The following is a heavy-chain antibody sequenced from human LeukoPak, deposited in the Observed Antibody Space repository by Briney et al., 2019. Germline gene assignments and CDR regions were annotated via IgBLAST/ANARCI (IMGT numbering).Heavy chain of an antibody. CDR1: GYTFTGYY. CDR2: INPNSGGT. CDR3: ARETTNYYGSGSYIY. D-gene: IGHD3-10*01. J-gene: IGHJ4*02. Sequence: ASVKVSCKASGYTFTGYYMHWVRQAPGQGLEWMGWINPNSGGTSYAQKFQGRVTMTRDTSISTAYMELSRLRSDDTAVYYCARETTNYYGSGSYIYWGQGTLVTVSS. V-gene: IGHV1-2*02.